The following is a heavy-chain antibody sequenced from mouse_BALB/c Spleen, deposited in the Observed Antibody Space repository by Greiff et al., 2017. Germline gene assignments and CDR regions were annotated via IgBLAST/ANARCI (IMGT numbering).Heavy chain of an antibody. V-gene: IGHV3-6*02. CDR3: ARRITTDWYFDV. CDR1: GYSITSGYY. CDR2: ISYDGSN. Sequence: EVQLVESGLGLVKPSQSLSLTCSVTGYSITSGYYWNWIRQFPGNKLEWMGYISYDGSNNYNPSLKNRISITRDTSKNQFFLKLNSVTTEDTATYYCARRITTDWYFDVWGAGTTVTVSS. D-gene: IGHD1-1*01. J-gene: IGHJ1*01.